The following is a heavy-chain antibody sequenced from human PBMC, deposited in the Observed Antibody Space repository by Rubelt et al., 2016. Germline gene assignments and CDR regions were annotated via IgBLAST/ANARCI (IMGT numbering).Heavy chain of an antibody. V-gene: IGHV4-59*01. J-gene: IGHJ4*02. CDR1: GGSISSYY. D-gene: IGHD3-10*01. CDR3: ARVHHGYYYGSGDSYYCDY. Sequence: SGGSISSYYWSWIRQPPGKGLEWIGYIYYSGSTNYNPSLKSRVTISVDTSKNQFSLQLSSVTAADTAVYYCARVHHGYYYGSGDSYYCDYWGQGTLVTVSS. CDR2: IYYSGST.